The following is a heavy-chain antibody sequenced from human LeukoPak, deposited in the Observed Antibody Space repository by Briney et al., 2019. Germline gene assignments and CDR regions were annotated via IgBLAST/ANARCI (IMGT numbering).Heavy chain of an antibody. CDR1: GFTFSDYE. V-gene: IGHV3-48*03. D-gene: IGHD3-10*01. Sequence: GGSLRLSCAASGFTFSDYEMSWVRQAPGKGLEWVSYIIIGGSTIYYADSVKGRFTISRDNAKNSLYLQMNSLRAEDTAVYYCGEDGLVWFGELNWGQGTLVTVSS. CDR3: GEDGLVWFGELN. CDR2: IIIGGSTI. J-gene: IGHJ4*02.